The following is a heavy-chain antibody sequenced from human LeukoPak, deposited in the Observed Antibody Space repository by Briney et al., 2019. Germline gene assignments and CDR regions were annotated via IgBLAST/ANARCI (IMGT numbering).Heavy chain of an antibody. CDR1: GFTFSNFA. V-gene: IGHV3-48*01. D-gene: IGHD5-12*01. Sequence: GGSLRLSCATSGFTFSNFAMNWVRQAPGMGLEWISYISPSSGAAYESIYYSISAKGRFTISRDIASNSLLLQMSSLRVEDTAVYYCARGWGGYSSYPPDYWGQGILVIVSS. CDR2: ISPSSGAAYESI. J-gene: IGHJ4*02. CDR3: ARGWGGYSSYPPDY.